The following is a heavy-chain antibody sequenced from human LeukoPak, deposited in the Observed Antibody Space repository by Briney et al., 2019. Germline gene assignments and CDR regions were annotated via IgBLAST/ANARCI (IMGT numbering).Heavy chain of an antibody. CDR2: ISITVGGT. D-gene: IGHD1-26*01. CDR3: AKRSHMLGATNPNYYFDH. V-gene: IGHV3-23*01. CDR1: GFTFSSYA. J-gene: IGHJ4*02. Sequence: GGSLRLSCAASGFTFSSYAMSWVRQAPGKGLEWVSAISITVGGTYYADSVKGRFAISRDNSKNTLYLQMNSLSAEDTAVYYCAKRSHMLGATNPNYYFDHWGQGTLVTVSS.